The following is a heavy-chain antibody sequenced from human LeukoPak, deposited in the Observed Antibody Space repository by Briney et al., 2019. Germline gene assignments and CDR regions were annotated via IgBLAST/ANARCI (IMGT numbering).Heavy chain of an antibody. CDR2: ISYDGSNK. J-gene: IGHJ3*02. D-gene: IGHD4-17*01. CDR3: ARDPNGDYIGTFDM. Sequence: GGSLRLSCAASGFTFSSYAMHWVRQAPGKGLEWVAVISYDGSNKYYADSVKGRFTISRDNSKNTLYLQMNSLRVEDTAVYFCARDPNGDYIGTFDMWGRGTMVSVSS. CDR1: GFTFSSYA. V-gene: IGHV3-30-3*01.